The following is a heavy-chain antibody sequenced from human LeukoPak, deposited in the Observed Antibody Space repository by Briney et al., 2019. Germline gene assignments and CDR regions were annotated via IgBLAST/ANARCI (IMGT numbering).Heavy chain of an antibody. CDR1: KFAFNNAW. CDR2: IKSKTDGGTT. Sequence: GGSLRLSCAASKFAFNNAWMSWFRQAPGKGLEWVGHIKSKTDGGTTDYAAPVQGRFTISRDDSKDRLYLQMNSLKTEDTAVYYCTAVPHDSAVWGQGTLVTVSS. J-gene: IGHJ4*02. V-gene: IGHV3-15*01. D-gene: IGHD3-22*01. CDR3: TAVPHDSAV.